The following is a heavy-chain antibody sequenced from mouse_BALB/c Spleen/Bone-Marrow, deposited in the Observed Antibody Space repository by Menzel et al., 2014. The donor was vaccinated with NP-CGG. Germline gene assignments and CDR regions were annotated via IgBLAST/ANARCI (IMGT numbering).Heavy chain of an antibody. Sequence: DVQLQESGGGLVQPGGSLRLSCAPSGFTFTDYYMSWVRQPPGKALEWLGFIRNKANGYTTEYSASVRGRFTISRDNSQSILYLQMNTLRAEDSATYYCARGAYGNYFAWFAYWGQGTLVTVSA. CDR3: ARGAYGNYFAWFAY. J-gene: IGHJ3*01. D-gene: IGHD2-1*01. CDR2: IRNKANGYTT. V-gene: IGHV7-3*02. CDR1: GFTFTDYY.